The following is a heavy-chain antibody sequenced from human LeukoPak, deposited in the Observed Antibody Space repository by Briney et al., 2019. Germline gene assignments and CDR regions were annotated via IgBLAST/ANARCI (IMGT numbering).Heavy chain of an antibody. V-gene: IGHV1-69*04. CDR3: ARDAGPGGYYDSSGYYFDY. CDR2: IIPILGIA. J-gene: IGHJ4*02. Sequence: GASVKVSCKASGGTFSSYAISWVRQAPGQGLEWMGRIIPILGIANYAQKFQGRVTITADKSTSTAYMELSSLRSEDTAVYYCARDAGPGGYYDSSGYYFDYWGQGTLVTVSS. D-gene: IGHD3-22*01. CDR1: GGTFSSYA.